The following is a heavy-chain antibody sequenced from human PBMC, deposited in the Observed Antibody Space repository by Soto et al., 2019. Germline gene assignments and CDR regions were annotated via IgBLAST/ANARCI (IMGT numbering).Heavy chain of an antibody. J-gene: IGHJ4*02. V-gene: IGHV3-23*01. Sequence: EVHLLESGGGMVQPGGSLRASCAASGFTFRDFVMSWVRQAPGKGLEWVSAIRGTGGETFYADSVKGRFTISRDNSKNTLYLQMNSLRDEDTALYFCAQDRGWGVVSPSHDSWGQGTLVTVSS. CDR1: GFTFRDFV. CDR3: AQDRGWGVVSPSHDS. CDR2: IRGTGGET. D-gene: IGHD2-21*01.